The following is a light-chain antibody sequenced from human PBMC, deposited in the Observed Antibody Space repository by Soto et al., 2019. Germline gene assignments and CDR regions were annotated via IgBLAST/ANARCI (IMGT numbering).Light chain of an antibody. J-gene: IGKJ1*01. CDR3: QQYKTYSRT. CDR1: QSISTW. CDR2: KAS. Sequence: DIQMTQSPSTLSASVGDRVTITCRASQSISTWLAWYQRKPGKAPKVLIYKASSLESGVPSRFSGSGSGTEFTLTISSLQPDDFATYYCQQYKTYSRTFGQGTKVEIK. V-gene: IGKV1-5*03.